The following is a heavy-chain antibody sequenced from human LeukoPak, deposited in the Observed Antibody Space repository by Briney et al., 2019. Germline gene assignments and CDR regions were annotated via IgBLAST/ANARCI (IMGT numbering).Heavy chain of an antibody. CDR3: ARGSSGWFNWFDP. CDR1: GASISSYY. D-gene: IGHD6-19*01. CDR2: IYYSGST. J-gene: IGHJ5*02. V-gene: IGHV4-59*01. Sequence: SETLSLTCTVSGASISSYYWNWIRQHPGKGLEWIGYIYYSGSTNYNPSLKSRVTISVDTSKNQFSLKLSSVTAADTAVYYCARGSSGWFNWFDPWGQGTLVTVSS.